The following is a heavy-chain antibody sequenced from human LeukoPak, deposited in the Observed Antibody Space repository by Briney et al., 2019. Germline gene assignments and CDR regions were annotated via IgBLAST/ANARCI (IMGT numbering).Heavy chain of an antibody. CDR3: ARGQILTTVTDNWFDP. CDR1: GGSISSYY. D-gene: IGHD4-11*01. Sequence: SETLSLTCTVSGGSISSYYWSWIRQPAGKGLEWIGRIYTSGSTNYNPSLKSRVTMSVDTSKNQFSLKLSSVTAADTAVYYCARGQILTTVTDNWFDPWGQGTLVTVSS. J-gene: IGHJ5*02. CDR2: IYTSGST. V-gene: IGHV4-4*07.